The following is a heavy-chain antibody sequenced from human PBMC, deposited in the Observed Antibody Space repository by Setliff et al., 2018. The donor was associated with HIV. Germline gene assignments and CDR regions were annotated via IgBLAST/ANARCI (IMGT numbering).Heavy chain of an antibody. CDR3: ARGPRPVDVDYYYMDV. J-gene: IGHJ6*03. V-gene: IGHV4-39*07. Sequence: SETLSLTCAVSGGSISSSSFYWAWIRQPPGKGLEWIGSVYYSGSTYYNPSLKSRVTISLDTSKNQFSLKLTSVTAADTAVYYCARGPRPVDVDYYYMDVWGKGTTVTVSS. CDR2: VYYSGST. CDR1: GGSISSSSFY.